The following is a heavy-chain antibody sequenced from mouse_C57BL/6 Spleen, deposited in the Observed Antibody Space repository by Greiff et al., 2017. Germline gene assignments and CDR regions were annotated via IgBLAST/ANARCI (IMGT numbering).Heavy chain of an antibody. CDR3: TAFITTPRSAMDY. D-gene: IGHD1-1*01. Sequence: EVMLVESGEGLVKPGGSLKLSCAASGFTFSSYAMSWVRQTPEKRLEWVAYISSGGDYIYYADTVKGRFTISRDNARNTLYLQMSSLKSEDTAMYYCTAFITTPRSAMDYWGQGTSVTVSS. V-gene: IGHV5-9-1*02. J-gene: IGHJ4*01. CDR1: GFTFSSYA. CDR2: ISSGGDYI.